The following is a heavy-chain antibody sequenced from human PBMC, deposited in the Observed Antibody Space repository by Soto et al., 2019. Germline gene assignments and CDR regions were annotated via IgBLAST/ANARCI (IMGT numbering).Heavy chain of an antibody. D-gene: IGHD2-21*02. CDR1: GDTFTEYN. Sequence: QVQLVQSGAEVKKPGASVKVSCKASGDTFTEYNIHWVRQAPGQGLEWMGTVNPSGGHTTYAQHFMGRMTMTRDTSNSTLYMVLTSLTSEDTAVYYCAWGGHAVVVTAALDYRGQGTLVTVCS. V-gene: IGHV1-46*01. CDR2: VNPSGGHT. J-gene: IGHJ4*02. CDR3: AWGGHAVVVTAALDY.